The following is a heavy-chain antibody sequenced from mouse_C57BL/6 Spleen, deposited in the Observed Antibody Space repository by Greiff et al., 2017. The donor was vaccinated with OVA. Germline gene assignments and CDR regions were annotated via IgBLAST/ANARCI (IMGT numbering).Heavy chain of an antibody. CDR3: ARRAYGYGPGPSYFDY. CDR2: ILPNSGST. J-gene: IGHJ2*01. CDR1: GYTFTSYW. D-gene: IGHD2-2*01. V-gene: IGHV1-64*01. Sequence: QVQLQQPGAELVKPGASVKLSCKASGYTFTSYWMHWVKQRPGQGLEWIGMILPNSGSTNYNEKFKSKATLTVDKSSSTAYMQLSSLTSEDSAVYYCARRAYGYGPGPSYFDYWGQGTTLTVSS.